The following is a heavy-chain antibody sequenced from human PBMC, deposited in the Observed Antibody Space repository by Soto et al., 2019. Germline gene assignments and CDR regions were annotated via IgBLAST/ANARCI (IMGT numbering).Heavy chain of an antibody. J-gene: IGHJ6*02. CDR1: GYTFTGYY. Sequence: ASVKVSCKASGYTFTGYYMHWVRQAPGQGLEWMGWINPNSGDTNYAQKFQGWVTMTRDTSISTAYMELSRLRSDDTAVYYCARDLGIAARPNCIGYYYGMDVWGQGTTVTVFS. D-gene: IGHD6-25*01. CDR3: ARDLGIAARPNCIGYYYGMDV. CDR2: INPNSGDT. V-gene: IGHV1-2*04.